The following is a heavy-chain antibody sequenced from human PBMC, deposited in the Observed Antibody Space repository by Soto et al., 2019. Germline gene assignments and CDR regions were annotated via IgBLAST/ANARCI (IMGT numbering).Heavy chain of an antibody. D-gene: IGHD1-1*01. CDR2: IRSSNDYI. Sequence: EVQLVESGGGLVEPGGSLRLSCAASGFTFNTYTMSWVRQAPGKGLEWVSSIRSSNDYIHYADSVKGRFTISRDNAKNSLSLQMNSLRVEDTAVYYCARAYKFDSASTLSFYYYGMDVWGQGTTVSVAS. CDR1: GFTFNTYT. J-gene: IGHJ6*02. V-gene: IGHV3-21*01. CDR3: ARAYKFDSASTLSFYYYGMDV.